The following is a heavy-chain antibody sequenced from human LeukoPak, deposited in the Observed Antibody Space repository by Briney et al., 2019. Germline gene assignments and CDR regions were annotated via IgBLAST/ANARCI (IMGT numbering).Heavy chain of an antibody. J-gene: IGHJ4*02. D-gene: IGHD5-24*01. CDR1: GFTFGSYG. CDR3: AKSSRDGYNPHY. Sequence: GGSLRLSCAASGFTFGSYGMHWVRQAPGKGLEWVAFIRYDGSNKYYADSVKGRFTISRDNSKNTLYLQMNSLRAEDTAVYYCAKSSRDGYNPHYWGQGTLVTVSS. CDR2: IRYDGSNK. V-gene: IGHV3-30*02.